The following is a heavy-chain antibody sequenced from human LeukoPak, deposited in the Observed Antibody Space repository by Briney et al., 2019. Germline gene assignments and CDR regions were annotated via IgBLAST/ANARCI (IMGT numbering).Heavy chain of an antibody. CDR3: TRDGCSGGSCYYYYDTSGYSHFDY. Sequence: GGSLRLSCAASGFTFSSYEMNWVRQAPGKGLEWLSYISSSGSSTYYADSVKGRFTISRDNTKNSLFLQMNSLRSDDTAVYYCTRDGCSGGSCYYYYDTSGYSHFDYWGQGTLVTVSS. CDR1: GFTFSSYE. CDR2: ISSSGSST. J-gene: IGHJ4*02. D-gene: IGHD2-15*01. V-gene: IGHV3-48*03.